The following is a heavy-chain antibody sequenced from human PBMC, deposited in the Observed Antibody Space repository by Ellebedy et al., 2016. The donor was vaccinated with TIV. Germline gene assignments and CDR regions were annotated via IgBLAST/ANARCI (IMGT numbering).Heavy chain of an antibody. D-gene: IGHD3-3*01. CDR2: LFYSGGT. J-gene: IGHJ4*02. CDR3: ARSVVVPTMRYFDY. Sequence: GSLRLSXTVSDDSINSTSYYWAWIRQAPGKGLEWIGNLFYSGGTYYNPSLENRVSISVDKSKNQFYLKLISLTAADTAVYYCARSVVVPTMRYFDYWGQGSLVTVSS. V-gene: IGHV4-39*07. CDR1: DDSINSTSYY.